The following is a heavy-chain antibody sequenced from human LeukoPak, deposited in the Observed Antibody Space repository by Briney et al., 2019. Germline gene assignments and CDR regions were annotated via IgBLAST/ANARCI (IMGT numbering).Heavy chain of an antibody. CDR1: GYSISSGYY. D-gene: IGHD3-16*01. Sequence: SETLSLTCTVSGYSISSGYYWGWIRQPPGKGLEWIGSIYHSGSTYYNPSLKSRVTISVDTSKNQFSLKLSSMTAAGTAVYYCARKGNYGMNWFDPWGQGTLVTVSS. V-gene: IGHV4-38-2*02. J-gene: IGHJ5*02. CDR2: IYHSGST. CDR3: ARKGNYGMNWFDP.